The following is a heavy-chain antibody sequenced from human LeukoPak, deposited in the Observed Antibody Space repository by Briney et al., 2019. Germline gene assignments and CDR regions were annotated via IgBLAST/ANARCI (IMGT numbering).Heavy chain of an antibody. CDR3: ARVIADDDAFDI. J-gene: IGHJ3*02. CDR1: GFTFSDYY. CDR2: ISSSGSTI. D-gene: IGHD2-21*01. V-gene: IGHV3-11*04. Sequence: PGGSLRLFCAASGFTFSDYYMSWIRQAPGKGLEWVSYISSSGSTIYYADSEKGRFTISRDNAKNSLYLQMNSLRAEDTAVYYCARVIADDDAFDIWGQGTMVTVSS.